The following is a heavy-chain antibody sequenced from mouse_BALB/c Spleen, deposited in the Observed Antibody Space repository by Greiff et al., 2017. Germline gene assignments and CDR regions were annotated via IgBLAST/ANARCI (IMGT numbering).Heavy chain of an antibody. CDR3: AREGTGPSYWYFDV. V-gene: IGHV14-3*02. CDR1: GFNIKDTY. CDR2: IDPANGNT. Sequence: EVQLQQSGAELVKPGASVKLSCTASGFNIKDTYMHWVKQRPEQGLEWIGRIDPANGNTKYDPKFQGKATITADTSSNTAYLQLSSLTSEDTAVYYCAREGTGPSYWYFDVWGAGTTVTVSS. D-gene: IGHD2-10*02. J-gene: IGHJ1*01.